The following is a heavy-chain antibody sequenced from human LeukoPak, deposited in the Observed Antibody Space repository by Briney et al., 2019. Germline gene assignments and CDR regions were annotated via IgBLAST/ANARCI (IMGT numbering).Heavy chain of an antibody. Sequence: GGSLKISCQGSGYSFTSYWIGWVRQMPGKGLEWMGIIYPGDSDTRYSPSFQGQVTISADKSISTAYLQWSSLKASDTAMYYCARAYGDNSGYYYYGMDVWGQGTTVTVSS. J-gene: IGHJ6*02. D-gene: IGHD4-23*01. CDR1: GYSFTSYW. CDR2: IYPGDSDT. V-gene: IGHV5-51*01. CDR3: ARAYGDNSGYYYYGMDV.